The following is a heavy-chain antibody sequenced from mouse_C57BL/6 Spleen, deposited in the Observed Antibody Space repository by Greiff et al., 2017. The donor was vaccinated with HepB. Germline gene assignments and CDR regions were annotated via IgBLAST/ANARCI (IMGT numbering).Heavy chain of an antibody. CDR2: IYPGDGDT. Sequence: VQLVESGAELVKPGASVKISCKASGYAFSSYWMNWVKQRPGKGLEWIGQIYPGDGDTNYNGKFKGKATLTADKSSSTAYMQLSSLTSEDSAVYFCAREHYYAMDYWGQGTSVTVSS. CDR1: GYAFSSYW. J-gene: IGHJ4*01. CDR3: AREHYYAMDY. V-gene: IGHV1-80*01.